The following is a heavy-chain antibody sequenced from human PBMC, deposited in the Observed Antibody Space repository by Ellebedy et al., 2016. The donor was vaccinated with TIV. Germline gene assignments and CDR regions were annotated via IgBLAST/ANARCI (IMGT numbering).Heavy chain of an antibody. CDR1: GYIFSTHV. V-gene: IGHV1-18*01. CDR2: ISAYNGNT. D-gene: IGHD3-10*01. CDR3: ARDGMYYGSGSSMRGFDY. J-gene: IGHJ4*02. Sequence: ASVKVSCKASGYIFSTHVIGWVRQAPGQGLEWMGWISAYNGNTNYAQKVQGRVTMTTDTSTSTAYMELRSLRSDDTAVYYCARDGMYYGSGSSMRGFDYWGQGTLVTVSS.